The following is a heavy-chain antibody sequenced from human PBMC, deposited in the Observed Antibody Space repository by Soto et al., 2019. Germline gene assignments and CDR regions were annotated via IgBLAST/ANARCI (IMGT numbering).Heavy chain of an antibody. CDR3: TSRFAFGGVIAHDY. D-gene: IGHD3-16*02. V-gene: IGHV3-73*01. CDR2: IRSKANSYAT. Sequence: VGSLRLSCAASGFTFSGSAMHWVRQASGKGLEWVGRIRSKANSYATAYAASVKGRFTISRDDSKNTAYLQMNSLKTEDTAVYYCTSRFAFGGVIAHDYWGQGTLVTVSS. J-gene: IGHJ4*02. CDR1: GFTFSGSA.